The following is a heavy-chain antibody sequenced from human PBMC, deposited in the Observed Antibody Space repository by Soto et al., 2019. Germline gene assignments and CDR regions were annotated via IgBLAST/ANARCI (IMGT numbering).Heavy chain of an antibody. Sequence: EVQMVESGGGLVKPGGSQRLSCKALKFAITSHVMTWVRQAPGKGLEWVSGISASGGSTFYADSVLGRFTISRDDTRNMVYLQMESLRADDTAVYYCAKRTGDYYFYGLDAWGQGTTVVVSS. D-gene: IGHD7-27*01. CDR2: ISASGGST. V-gene: IGHV3-23*04. CDR3: AKRTGDYYFYGLDA. J-gene: IGHJ6*02. CDR1: KFAITSHV.